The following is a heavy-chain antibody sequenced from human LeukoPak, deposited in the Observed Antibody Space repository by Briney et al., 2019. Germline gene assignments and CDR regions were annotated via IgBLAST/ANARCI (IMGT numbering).Heavy chain of an antibody. J-gene: IGHJ6*03. CDR3: ARDRIDYDFWSGYRLGVSYYMDV. Sequence: GSLRLSCAASGFTFSSYSMNWVRQAPGKGLEWVSSISSSSSYIYYADSVKGRFTISRDNAKNSLYLQMNSLRAEDTAVYYCARDRIDYDFWSGYRLGVSYYMDVWGKGTTVTVSS. CDR2: ISSSSSYI. CDR1: GFTFSSYS. V-gene: IGHV3-21*01. D-gene: IGHD3-3*01.